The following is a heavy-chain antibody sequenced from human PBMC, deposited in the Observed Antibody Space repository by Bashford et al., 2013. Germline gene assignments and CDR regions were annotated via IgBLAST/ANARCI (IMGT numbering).Heavy chain of an antibody. V-gene: IGHV3-53*01. J-gene: IGHJ3*02. D-gene: IGHD6-19*01. CDR2: IYTGGST. CDR3: ARLQSGYSSGWYIIGAFDI. Sequence: VRQAPGKGLEWVSVIYTGGSTFYADSVKGRFTISRDNAKNSLYLQMNSLRTEDTAVYYCARLQSGYSSGWYIIGAFDIWGQGQWSPSPQ.